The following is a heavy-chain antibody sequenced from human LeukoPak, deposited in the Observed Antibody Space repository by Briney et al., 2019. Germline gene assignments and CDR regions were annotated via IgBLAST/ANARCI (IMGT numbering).Heavy chain of an antibody. J-gene: IGHJ5*02. CDR1: GFPFSSYA. Sequence: GGSLRLSCTASGFPFSSYAMRWLREAPGKALECVSALSGCCGSTYYADSVKGRFTSSRDTSKNTLYLQMNSLRAEDTAVYYCAKDLSSSSWPAWFDPWGQGTLVTVSS. V-gene: IGHV3-23*01. CDR2: LSGCCGST. D-gene: IGHD6-13*01. CDR3: AKDLSSSSWPAWFDP.